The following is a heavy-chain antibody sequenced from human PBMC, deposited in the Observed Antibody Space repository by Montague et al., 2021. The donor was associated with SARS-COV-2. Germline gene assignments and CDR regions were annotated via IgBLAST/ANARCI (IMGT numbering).Heavy chain of an antibody. CDR1: GFTFSSYD. D-gene: IGHD5-24*01. CDR2: IGTAGDT. CDR3: ARGPSRDGYNGGDAFDI. V-gene: IGHV3-13*01. J-gene: IGHJ3*02. Sequence: SRSLSLAASGFTFSSYDMHWVRQATGKGLEWVSAIGTAGDTYYPGSVKGRFTISRENAKNSLYLQMNSLRAGDTAVYYCARGPSRDGYNGGDAFDIWGQGTMVTVSS.